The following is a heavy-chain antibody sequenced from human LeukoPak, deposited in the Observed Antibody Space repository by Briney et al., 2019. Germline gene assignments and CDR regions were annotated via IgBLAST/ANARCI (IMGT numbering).Heavy chain of an antibody. CDR3: TRGSRPRYCTNGVCTDRY. V-gene: IGHV3-49*04. CDR1: GFTFGDYA. D-gene: IGHD2-8*01. J-gene: IGHJ4*02. CDR2: IRRKAYGGTT. Sequence: GGSLRLSCTASGFTFGDYAMSWVRQAPGKGLEWVGFIRRKAYGGTTEYAASVKGRFTISRDDSKSIAYLQMNSLKTEDTAVYYCTRGSRPRYCTNGVCTDRYWGQGTLVTVSS.